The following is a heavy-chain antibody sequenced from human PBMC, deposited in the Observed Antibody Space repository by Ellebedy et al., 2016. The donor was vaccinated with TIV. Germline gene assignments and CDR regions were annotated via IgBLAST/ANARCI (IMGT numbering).Heavy chain of an antibody. CDR1: GFSLSNSF. J-gene: IGHJ4*02. CDR3: RPGHYSDA. CDR2: LTADGRST. Sequence: GESLKISCAASGFSLSNSFMSWIRQAPGKGLEWVSTLTADGRSTYFADSVKGRFTISRDNSKNTVYLQMNSQRSGDTAVYYCRPGHYSDAWGQGTLVTVSS. V-gene: IGHV3-23*01.